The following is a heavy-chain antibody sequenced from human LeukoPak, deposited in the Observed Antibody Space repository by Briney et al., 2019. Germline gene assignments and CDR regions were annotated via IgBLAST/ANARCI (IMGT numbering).Heavy chain of an antibody. Sequence: GGSLRLSCAASGFTFSSYWMHWVRQAPGKGLVWVSRINSDGSSTSYADSVKGRSTISRDNAKNTLYLQMNSLRAEDTAVYYCARALDDYIWGSYRWFPADAFDIWGQGTMVTVSS. CDR3: ARALDDYIWGSYRWFPADAFDI. CDR1: GFTFSSYW. CDR2: INSDGSST. D-gene: IGHD3-16*02. V-gene: IGHV3-74*01. J-gene: IGHJ3*02.